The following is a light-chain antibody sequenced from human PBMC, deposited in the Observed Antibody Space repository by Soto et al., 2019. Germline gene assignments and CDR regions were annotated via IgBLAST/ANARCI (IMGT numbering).Light chain of an antibody. CDR1: QTISSW. CDR3: QQYHSYWT. CDR2: KAS. Sequence: DIQMTQSPSPLSESVGDRVTTTCRASQTISSWLAWYQQKPGKAPKLLIYKASTLKSGVPSRFSGSGSGTEFTLTISSLQPDDFATYYCQQYHSYWTFGQGTKVDIK. V-gene: IGKV1-5*03. J-gene: IGKJ1*01.